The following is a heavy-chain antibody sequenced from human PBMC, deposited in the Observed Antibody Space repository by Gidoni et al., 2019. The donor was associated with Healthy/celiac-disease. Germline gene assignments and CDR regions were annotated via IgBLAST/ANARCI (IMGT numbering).Heavy chain of an antibody. Sequence: EVQLLESGGGLVQPGGSLRLSCAASGFTFSSYAMSWVRPAPGKGLEVVSAISGSGGSTYYADSVKGRFTISRDNSKNTLYLQMNSLRAEDTAVYYCAKGLVLRFLEWLSNIPDGEKAPFDPWGQGTLVTVSS. CDR1: GFTFSSYA. D-gene: IGHD3-3*01. CDR3: AKGLVLRFLEWLSNIPDGEKAPFDP. V-gene: IGHV3-23*01. CDR2: ISGSGGST. J-gene: IGHJ5*02.